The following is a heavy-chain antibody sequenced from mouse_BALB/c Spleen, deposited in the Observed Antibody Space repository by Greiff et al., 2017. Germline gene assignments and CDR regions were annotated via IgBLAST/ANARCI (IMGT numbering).Heavy chain of an antibody. CDR2: ISSGSSTI. CDR3: ARGSSHLGDAMDY. V-gene: IGHV5-17*02. Sequence: EVQRVESGGGLVQPGGSRKLSCAASGFTFSSFGMHWVRQAPEKGLEWVAYISSGSSTIYYADTVKGRFTISRDNPKNTLFLQMTSLRSEDTAMYYCARGSSHLGDAMDYWGQGTSVTVSS. CDR1: GFTFSSFG. D-gene: IGHD1-1*01. J-gene: IGHJ4*01.